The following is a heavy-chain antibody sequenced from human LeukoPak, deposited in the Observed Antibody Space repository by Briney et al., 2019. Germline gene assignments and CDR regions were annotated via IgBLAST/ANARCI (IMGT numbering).Heavy chain of an antibody. V-gene: IGHV3-66*01. CDR3: ARDTDYYGSGRHGYFDH. Sequence: GGSLRLSCVVSGFTVSSNYMSWVRQAPGKGLEWVSLIYSGGSTYSADSVKGRFTISRDNSKNTLHLQMNSLRVEDTAVYYCARDTDYYGSGRHGYFDHWGQGTLVTVSS. D-gene: IGHD3-10*01. CDR2: IYSGGST. CDR1: GFTVSSNY. J-gene: IGHJ1*01.